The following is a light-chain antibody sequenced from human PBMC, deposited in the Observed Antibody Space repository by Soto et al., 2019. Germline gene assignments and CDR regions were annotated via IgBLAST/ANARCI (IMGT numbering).Light chain of an antibody. J-gene: IGKJ1*01. CDR2: GAS. Sequence: EIVMTQSPATLSVSPGDRATLSCRASQSVSSNLAWYQQKPGQAPRLLIHGASTRATGIPARFSGSGSGTAFTLIISSLQSEDFAVYYCQQYNVWPTFGQGTKVEIK. CDR3: QQYNVWPT. CDR1: QSVSSN. V-gene: IGKV3-15*01.